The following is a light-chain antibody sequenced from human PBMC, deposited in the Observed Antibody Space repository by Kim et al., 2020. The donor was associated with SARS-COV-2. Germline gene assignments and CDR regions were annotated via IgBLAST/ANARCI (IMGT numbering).Light chain of an antibody. CDR1: SSDVGSYNL. J-gene: IGLJ2*01. CDR3: CSYAGSSTFVV. V-gene: IGLV2-23*02. CDR2: EVS. Sequence: QSLPISCTGTSSDVGSYNLISWYQQHPGKAPKLMIYEVSKRPSWVSNRFSGSKSGNTASLTISGLQAEDEADYYCCSYAGSSTFVVFGGGTQLTVL.